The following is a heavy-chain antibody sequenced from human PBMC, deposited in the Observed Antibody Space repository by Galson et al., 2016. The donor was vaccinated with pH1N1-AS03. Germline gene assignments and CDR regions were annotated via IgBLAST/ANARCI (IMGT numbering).Heavy chain of an antibody. Sequence: SLRLSCAASAFSFSRHWMHWVRQAPGKGLVWVSRVSSDGSRTTYTDSVKGRFSISRDNAQNMLYLELNSLRDEGTALYFCAREGRVSESDGYYRPLDLWGQGAMVVVS. CDR3: AREGRVSESDGYYRPLDL. CDR2: VSSDGSRT. J-gene: IGHJ3*01. CDR1: AFSFSRHW. V-gene: IGHV3-74*03. D-gene: IGHD3-22*01.